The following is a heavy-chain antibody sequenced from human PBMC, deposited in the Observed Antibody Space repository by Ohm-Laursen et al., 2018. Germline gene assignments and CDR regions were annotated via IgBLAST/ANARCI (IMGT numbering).Heavy chain of an antibody. V-gene: IGHV3-7*01. D-gene: IGHD6-6*01. CDR3: VRDRRGGSIELRA. CDR2: INQDGSEK. CDR1: GFTFSSYS. J-gene: IGHJ4*02. Sequence: SLRLSCAASGFTFSSYSMNWFRQAPGKGLESVASINQDGSEKYFVDSVRGRFTISRDNAKNSLYLQMNSLRAEDTAVYYCVRDRRGGSIELRAGGQGALVTVSS.